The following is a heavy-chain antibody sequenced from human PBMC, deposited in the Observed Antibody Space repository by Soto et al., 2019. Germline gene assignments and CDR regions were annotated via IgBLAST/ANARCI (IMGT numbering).Heavy chain of an antibody. CDR2: ISAYNGNT. J-gene: IGHJ4*02. Sequence: ASVKVSCKASGYSFTAYYLHWVRQAPGQGLEWMGWISAYNGNTNYVQKLQGRVTMTTDTSTSTAYMELRSLRSDDTAVYYCARDQSYGGAFDYWGQGTLVTVSS. D-gene: IGHD2-21*01. V-gene: IGHV1-18*04. CDR1: GYSFTAYY. CDR3: ARDQSYGGAFDY.